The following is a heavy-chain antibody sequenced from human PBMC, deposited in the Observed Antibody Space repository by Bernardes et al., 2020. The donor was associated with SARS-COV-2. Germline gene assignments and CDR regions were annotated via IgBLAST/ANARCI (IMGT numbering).Heavy chain of an antibody. J-gene: IGHJ4*02. CDR2: ISYDGSNK. V-gene: IGHV3-30*03. CDR1: GFTFSSYG. Sequence: SLRLSCAASGFTFSSYGMHWVRQAPGKGLEWVAVISYDGSNKYYADSVKGRFTISRDNSKNTLYLQMNSLRAEDTAVYYCARPYCSGGSCYSEFVDWGQGTLVTVSS. D-gene: IGHD2-15*01. CDR3: ARPYCSGGSCYSEFVD.